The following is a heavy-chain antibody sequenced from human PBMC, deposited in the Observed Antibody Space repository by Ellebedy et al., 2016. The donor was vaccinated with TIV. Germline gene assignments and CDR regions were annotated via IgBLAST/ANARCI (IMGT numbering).Heavy chain of an antibody. D-gene: IGHD3-10*01. CDR1: GGSFSGYY. Sequence: GSLRLSCAVYGGSFSGYYWSWIRQPPGKGLEWIGEINHSGSTNYNPSLKSRVTISVDTSKNQFSLKLSSVTAADTAVYYCASLLWFGELPFDIWGQGTMVTVSS. CDR3: ASLLWFGELPFDI. V-gene: IGHV4-34*01. J-gene: IGHJ3*02. CDR2: INHSGST.